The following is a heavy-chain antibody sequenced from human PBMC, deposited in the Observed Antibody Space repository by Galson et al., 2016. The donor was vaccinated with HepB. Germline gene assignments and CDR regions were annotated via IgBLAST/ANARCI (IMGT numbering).Heavy chain of an antibody. Sequence: SLRLSCAASGFTSSSYGFHWVRQAPGKGLEWVAFISYDASRKYYADSVKGRFTLSRDFSKNTLSLQMNTLRGDDTAVYFCARERVPYSNSRYAFDYWGRGTLVTVSS. J-gene: IGHJ4*02. CDR3: ARERVPYSNSRYAFDY. D-gene: IGHD4-11*01. CDR2: ISYDASRK. V-gene: IGHV3-30*03. CDR1: GFTSSSYG.